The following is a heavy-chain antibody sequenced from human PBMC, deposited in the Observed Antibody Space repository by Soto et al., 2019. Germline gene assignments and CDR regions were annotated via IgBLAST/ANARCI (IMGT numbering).Heavy chain of an antibody. Sequence: VGSLRLSCASSVFTFSSYEMNCVRQSPGKWLEWVSYISSSGSSLYYADSVKGRFTISRDNAKNSLYLQMNSLRAEDTGVYYCARGGSGWPFDDWGQGTLFTVSS. J-gene: IGHJ4*02. CDR3: ARGGSGWPFDD. CDR1: VFTFSSYE. V-gene: IGHV3-48*03. D-gene: IGHD6-19*01. CDR2: ISSSGSSL.